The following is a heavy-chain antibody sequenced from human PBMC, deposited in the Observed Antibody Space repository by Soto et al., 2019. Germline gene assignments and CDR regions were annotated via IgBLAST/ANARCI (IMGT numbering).Heavy chain of an antibody. V-gene: IGHV3-21*01. CDR3: SRSPEVGVRGAY. CDR1: GFPFSAYN. Sequence: EVQLVESGGGLVKPGGSLRLSCTGSGFPFSAYNINWVRQAPGKGQEWVSSITVGSSHIYQPNSMKGRFTISRDDAENSVYLQIDSLRDEDTALYYCSRSPEVGVRGAYWGQGTLVTVSS. CDR2: ITVGSSHI. J-gene: IGHJ4*02. D-gene: IGHD3-16*01.